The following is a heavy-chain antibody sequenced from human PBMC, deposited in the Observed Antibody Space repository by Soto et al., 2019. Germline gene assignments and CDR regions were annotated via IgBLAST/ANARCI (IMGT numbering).Heavy chain of an antibody. CDR1: GYTFTSYA. Sequence: GASVKVSCKASGYTFTSYAMHWVRQAPGQRLEWMGWINAGNGNTKYSQKFQGRVTITRDTSASTAYMELSSLRSEDTAVYYCARDLGSGSYYNEYYMDVWGKGTTVTVSS. J-gene: IGHJ6*03. D-gene: IGHD3-10*01. CDR3: ARDLGSGSYYNEYYMDV. CDR2: INAGNGNT. V-gene: IGHV1-3*01.